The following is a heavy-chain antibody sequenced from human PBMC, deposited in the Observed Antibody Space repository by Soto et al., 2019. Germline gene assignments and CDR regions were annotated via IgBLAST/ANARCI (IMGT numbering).Heavy chain of an antibody. V-gene: IGHV5-10-1*01. CDR3: ASPRECSSSWPYYFDY. CDR2: IDPSDSYT. J-gene: IGHJ4*02. Sequence: EVQLVQSGAEVKKPGESLRISCKGSGYSFTSYWISWVRQMPGKGLEWMGRIDPSDSYTNYSPSFQGHVTISSDKSISTGYRQWSSLKAPDTAMYYCASPRECSSSWPYYFDYWGQGTLVTVAS. CDR1: GYSFTSYW. D-gene: IGHD6-13*01.